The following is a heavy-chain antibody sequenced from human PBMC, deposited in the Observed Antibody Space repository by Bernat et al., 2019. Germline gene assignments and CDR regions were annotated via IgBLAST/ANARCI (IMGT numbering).Heavy chain of an antibody. V-gene: IGHV3-15*01. J-gene: IGHJ3*02. Sequence: EVQLVESGGGLVKPGGSLRLSCAASGFTFSNAWMSWVRQAPGTGLECVGRIKSKTDGGTKDYAAPGKGRITISREESKNTHYLQMNSLKTEDTAVYYCTTGVRVVAATRDAFDIWGQGTMVNVSS. CDR3: TTGVRVVAATRDAFDI. CDR2: IKSKTDGGTK. CDR1: GFTFSNAW. D-gene: IGHD2-15*01.